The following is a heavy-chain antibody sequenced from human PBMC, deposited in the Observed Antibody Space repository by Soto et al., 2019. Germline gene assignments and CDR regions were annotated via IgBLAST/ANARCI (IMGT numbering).Heavy chain of an antibody. V-gene: IGHV1-69*13. CDR3: ARRVVILKYYYGMDV. Sequence: GASVKVSCKASGGTFSSYAISWVRQAPGQGLEWMGGIIPIFGTANYAQRFQGRVTITADESTSTAYMELSSLRSEDTAVYYCARRVVILKYYYGMDVWGQGTTVTVAS. CDR2: IIPIFGTA. CDR1: GGTFSSYA. J-gene: IGHJ6*02. D-gene: IGHD3-9*01.